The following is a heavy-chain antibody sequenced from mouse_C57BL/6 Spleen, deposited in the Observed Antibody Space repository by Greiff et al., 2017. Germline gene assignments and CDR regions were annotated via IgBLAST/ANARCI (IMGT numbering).Heavy chain of an antibody. CDR3: DYCAVCVRAWFAY. Sequence: EVKLMESGGGLVKPGGSLKLSCAASGFTFSSYAMSWVRQTPEKRLEWVATISAGGSYTYYPDNVKGRFTISRDNAKNNLYLQFSQLRSEYTAMYYCDYCAVCVRAWFAYWGQGTLVTVSA. D-gene: IGHD1-1*01. V-gene: IGHV5-4*03. CDR2: ISAGGSYT. CDR1: GFTFSSYA. J-gene: IGHJ3*01.